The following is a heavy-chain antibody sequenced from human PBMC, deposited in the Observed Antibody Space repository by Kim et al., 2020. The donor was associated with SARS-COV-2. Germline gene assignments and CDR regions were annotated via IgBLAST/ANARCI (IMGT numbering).Heavy chain of an antibody. V-gene: IGHV4-59*08. Sequence: SETLSLTCIVSGGSISGSFWSWVRQSPGKGLEWIGYIYYSGSTNSTSYNPSLKSRVTMSIDTSEQQFSLKVNSVTAADTAVYYCARRACSGAACHQDFWGQGTLVTVSS. CDR1: GGSISGSF. J-gene: IGHJ4*02. D-gene: IGHD2-15*01. CDR2: IYYSGST. CDR3: ARRACSGAACHQDF.